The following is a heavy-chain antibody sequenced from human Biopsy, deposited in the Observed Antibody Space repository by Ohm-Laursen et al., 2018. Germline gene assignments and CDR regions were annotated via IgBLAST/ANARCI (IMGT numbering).Heavy chain of an antibody. D-gene: IGHD3-9*01. J-gene: IGHJ6*02. CDR3: TKVLIPAGTDV. Sequence: SSLRLSCAASGFTVNDHAVHWVRQPPGKGLEWVSGISWDSGRIGYADSVKGRFTVPRDNAKKSLYLEMNSLRPEDPAFYYCTKVLIPAGTDVWGQGTTVTVSS. CDR1: GFTVNDHA. V-gene: IGHV3-9*01. CDR2: ISWDSGRI.